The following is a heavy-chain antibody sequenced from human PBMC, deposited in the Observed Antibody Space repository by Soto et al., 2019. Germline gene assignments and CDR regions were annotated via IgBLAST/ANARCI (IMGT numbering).Heavy chain of an antibody. D-gene: IGHD3-3*01. V-gene: IGHV3-48*01. CDR1: GFIFSSYS. J-gene: IGHJ5*02. CDR2: ISSSSSTI. Sequence: GGSLRLSCAASGFIFSSYSMNWVRQAPGKGLKWVSYISSSSSTIYYADSVKGRFTISRDNAKNSLYLQMNSLRAEDTAVYYCARSLFGVVIISPPWFDPWGQGTLVTVSS. CDR3: ARSLFGVVIISPPWFDP.